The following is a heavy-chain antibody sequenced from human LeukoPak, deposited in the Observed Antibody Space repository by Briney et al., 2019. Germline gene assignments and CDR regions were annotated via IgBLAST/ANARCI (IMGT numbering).Heavy chain of an antibody. CDR1: GYSFTSYW. Sequence: GESLKISCKGSGYSFTSYWMHWVRHAPGKGLVWVSRMNSDGTTTNYADSVKGRFTISRDNAKNTLYLQMNSLRAEDTAVYYCARGRGPYGWFDPWGQGTLVTVSS. J-gene: IGHJ5*02. CDR3: ARGRGPYGWFDP. D-gene: IGHD3-10*01. CDR2: MNSDGTTT. V-gene: IGHV3-74*01.